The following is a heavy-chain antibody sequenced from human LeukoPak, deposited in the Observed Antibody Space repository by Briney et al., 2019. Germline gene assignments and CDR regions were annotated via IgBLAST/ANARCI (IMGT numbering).Heavy chain of an antibody. Sequence: GSLRLSCAASGFTFTSYSMNWVRQAPGKGLEWVSAISGSGGSTYYADSVKGRFTISRDNSKNTLYLQMNSLRAEDTAVYYCAKGYHYYGSGSRWFDPWGQGTLVTVSS. CDR3: AKGYHYYGSGSRWFDP. D-gene: IGHD3-10*01. CDR1: GFTFTSYS. CDR2: ISGSGGST. V-gene: IGHV3-23*01. J-gene: IGHJ5*02.